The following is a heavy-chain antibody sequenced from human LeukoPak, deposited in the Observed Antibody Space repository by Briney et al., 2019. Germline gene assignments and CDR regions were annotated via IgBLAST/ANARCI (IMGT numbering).Heavy chain of an antibody. CDR3: ASPTPNIAAAVSAY. Sequence: GGSLRLFCAASGFTFSSYAMSWVRQAPGKGLEWVSAISGSGGTTYYADSVKGRFTISRDNSKNTLYLQMNSLRAEDTAVYYCASPTPNIAAAVSAYWGQGTLVTVSS. CDR1: GFTFSSYA. V-gene: IGHV3-23*01. D-gene: IGHD6-13*01. CDR2: ISGSGGTT. J-gene: IGHJ4*02.